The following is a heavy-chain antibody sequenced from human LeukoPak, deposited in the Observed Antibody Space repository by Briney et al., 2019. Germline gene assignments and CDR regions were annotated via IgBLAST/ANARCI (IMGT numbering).Heavy chain of an antibody. CDR1: GFSFSSFF. CDR3: VRDLGHSRHYFEY. J-gene: IGHJ4*02. D-gene: IGHD7-27*01. Sequence: GGSLKLSCAASGFSFSSFFLNWVRLTPGRELEGVACISQDESETFYMDSVRGRFTISRDNTKKSLYLQMNSLRAEDTAVYSCVRDLGHSRHYFEYWGQGALVTVSS. V-gene: IGHV3-7*01. CDR2: ISQDESET.